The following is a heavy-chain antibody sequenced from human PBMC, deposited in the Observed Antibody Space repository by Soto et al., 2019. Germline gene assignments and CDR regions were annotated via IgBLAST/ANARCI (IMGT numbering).Heavy chain of an antibody. J-gene: IGHJ4*02. CDR2: MNPNSGNT. Sequence: ASVKVSCKASGYTFTSYDINWVRQATGQGLEWMGWMNPNSGNTGYAQKFQGRVTMTRNTSISTAYMELSSLRSEDTAVYYCARCNFYGTPEDYWGQGTLVTVSS. V-gene: IGHV1-8*01. CDR1: GYTFTSYD. D-gene: IGHD4-17*01. CDR3: ARCNFYGTPEDY.